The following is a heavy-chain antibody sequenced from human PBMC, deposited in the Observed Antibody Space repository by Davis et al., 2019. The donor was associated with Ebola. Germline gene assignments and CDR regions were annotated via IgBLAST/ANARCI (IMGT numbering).Heavy chain of an antibody. CDR2: ISTSSSYI. D-gene: IGHD5-12*01. CDR1: GFTFSSYS. V-gene: IGHV3-21*01. J-gene: IGHJ6*02. CDR3: ARGIGATILTKYYYYGMDV. Sequence: GGSLRLSCAASGFTFSSYSMNWVRQAPGKGLEWVSSISTSSSYIYYADSVKGRFTISRDNAKNSLYLQMNSLRAEDTAVYYCARGIGATILTKYYYYGMDVWGQGTTVTVSS.